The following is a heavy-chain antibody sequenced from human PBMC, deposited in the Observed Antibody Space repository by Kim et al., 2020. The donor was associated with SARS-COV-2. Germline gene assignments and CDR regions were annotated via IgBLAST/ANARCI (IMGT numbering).Heavy chain of an antibody. CDR2: INGNSGAT. Sequence: ASVKVSCKASGYTFSAYYYIHWVRQAPGQGLEWMGWINGNSGATGFTQKFQGRVTMTRDTSINTAYMELNRLTSDDTAMYYCAREWEIPGYDTFDIWGQGTMVTVSS. D-gene: IGHD1-26*01. CDR1: GYTFSAYYY. J-gene: IGHJ3*02. CDR3: AREWEIPGYDTFDI. V-gene: IGHV1-2*02.